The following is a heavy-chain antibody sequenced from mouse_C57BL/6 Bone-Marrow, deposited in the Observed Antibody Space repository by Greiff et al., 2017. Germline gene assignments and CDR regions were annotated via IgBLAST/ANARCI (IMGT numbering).Heavy chain of an antibody. J-gene: IGHJ2*01. D-gene: IGHD2-14*01. V-gene: IGHV14-2*01. CDR1: GFNIKDYN. Sequence: EVQLQQSGAELVKPGASVKLSCTASGFNIKDYNMHWVKQRTEQGLEWIGRIDPEDGETKYAPKFQGKATITADTSSNTAYLQLSSLTSEDTAVYYGASEEISTTAYYFDYWGQGTTLTVSS. CDR2: IDPEDGET. CDR3: ASEEISTTAYYFDY.